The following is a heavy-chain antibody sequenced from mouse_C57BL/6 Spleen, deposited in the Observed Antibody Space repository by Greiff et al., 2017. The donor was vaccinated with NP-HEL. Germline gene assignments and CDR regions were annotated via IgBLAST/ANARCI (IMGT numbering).Heavy chain of an antibody. CDR1: GFTFSSYA. Sequence: EVQRVESGGGLVKPGGSLKLSCAASGFTFSSYAMSWVRQTPDKRLEWVATISDGGSYTYYPDNVKGRFTISRDNAKNNLYLQMSHLKSEDTAMYYCAREFITTGDYFDYWGQGTTLTVSS. V-gene: IGHV5-4*01. CDR2: ISDGGSYT. J-gene: IGHJ2*01. D-gene: IGHD1-1*01. CDR3: AREFITTGDYFDY.